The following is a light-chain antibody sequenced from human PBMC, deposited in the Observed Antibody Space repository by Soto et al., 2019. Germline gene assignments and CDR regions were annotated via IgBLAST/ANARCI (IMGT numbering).Light chain of an antibody. CDR1: SSDVGAYNY. CDR2: DVS. Sequence: QSALTQPASVSGSPGQSITISCTGTSSDVGAYNYVSWYQQHPGKVPKLMIYDVSDRPSGVSNRFSGSKSGNTASLTISGLQAEDEADYYCSSFTRSNTYVFVTGTELTVL. J-gene: IGLJ1*01. CDR3: SSFTRSNTYV. V-gene: IGLV2-14*03.